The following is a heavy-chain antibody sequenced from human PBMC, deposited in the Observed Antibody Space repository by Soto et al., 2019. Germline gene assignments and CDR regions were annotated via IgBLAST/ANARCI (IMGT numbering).Heavy chain of an antibody. Sequence: QVQLVQSGAEVKKPGSSVKVSCEASGGTFSSYTISWVRQAPGQGLEWMGRIIPILGIANYAQKFQGRVTITADKSTSTAYMELSSLRSEDTAVYYCARGAVGSGDDYWGQGTLVTVSS. CDR1: GGTFSSYT. CDR3: ARGAVGSGDDY. J-gene: IGHJ4*02. V-gene: IGHV1-69*02. D-gene: IGHD2-15*01. CDR2: IIPILGIA.